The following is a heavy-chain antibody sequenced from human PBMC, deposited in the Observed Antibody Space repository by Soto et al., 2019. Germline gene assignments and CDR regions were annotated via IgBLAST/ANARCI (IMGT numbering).Heavy chain of an antibody. D-gene: IGHD3-10*01. CDR1: GFTFSSYA. Sequence: PGGSLRLSCAASGFTFSSYAMSWVRQAPGKGLEWVSAISGSGGSTYYADSVKGRFTISRDNSKNTLYLQMNSLRAEDTAVYYCAKGGYGSGSYYKMALVRYGMDVWGQGTTVTVSS. CDR3: AKGGYGSGSYYKMALVRYGMDV. V-gene: IGHV3-23*01. CDR2: ISGSGGST. J-gene: IGHJ6*02.